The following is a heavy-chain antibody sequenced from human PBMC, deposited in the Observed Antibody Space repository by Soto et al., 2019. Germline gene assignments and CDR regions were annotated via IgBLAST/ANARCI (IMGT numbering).Heavy chain of an antibody. V-gene: IGHV1-18*04. CDR1: GYTFSGYS. CDR2: FSGYNGNT. CDR3: ARDVFCGGAPACPDMDV. D-gene: IGHD2-21*01. J-gene: IGHJ6*02. Sequence: QFVLDQSGGEVKKPGPSVKVSCKASGYTFSGYSITWLRQAPGQGLKWMGRFSGYNGNTNYARTLRGRLTLTTDTSTSTAYMELRSLTSVETAVYCCARDVFCGGAPACPDMDVWGQGATVTVSS.